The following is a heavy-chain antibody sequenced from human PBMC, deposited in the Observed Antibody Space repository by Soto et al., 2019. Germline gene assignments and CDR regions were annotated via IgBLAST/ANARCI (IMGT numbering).Heavy chain of an antibody. CDR2: ISYDGSNK. D-gene: IGHD6-19*01. V-gene: IGHV3-30-3*01. J-gene: IGHJ5*02. CDR1: GFTFSSYA. CDR3: ARAYSSGWYGNWFDP. Sequence: GGSLRLSCAASGFTFSSYAMHWVRQAPGKGLEWVAVISYDGSNKYYADSVKGRFTISRDNSKNTLYLQMNSLRAEDTAVYYCARAYSSGWYGNWFDPWGQGTLVTVS.